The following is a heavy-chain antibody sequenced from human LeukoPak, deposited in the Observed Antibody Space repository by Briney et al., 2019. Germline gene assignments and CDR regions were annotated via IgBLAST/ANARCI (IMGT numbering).Heavy chain of an antibody. D-gene: IGHD3-22*01. Sequence: PSETLSLTCTVSGGSISSSSYYWGWIRQPPGKGLEWIGSIYYSGSTYYNPSLKSRVTISVDTSKNQFSLKLSSVTAADTAVYYCASGVAYYYASSSDAFDIWGQGTMVTVSS. CDR1: GGSISSSSYY. CDR2: IYYSGST. CDR3: ASGVAYYYASSSDAFDI. V-gene: IGHV4-39*01. J-gene: IGHJ3*02.